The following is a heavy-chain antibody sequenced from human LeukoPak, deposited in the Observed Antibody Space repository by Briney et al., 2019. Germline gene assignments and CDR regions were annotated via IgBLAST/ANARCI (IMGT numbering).Heavy chain of an antibody. Sequence: SETLSLTCAVYGGSFSGYYWSWIRQPPGKGLEWSGEINHSGSTNYNPSLKSRVTISVDTSKNQFSLKLSSVTAADTAVYYCARGNLRSGSYYNVWGQGTLVTVSS. CDR2: INHSGST. CDR1: GGSFSGYY. V-gene: IGHV4-34*01. D-gene: IGHD3-10*02. J-gene: IGHJ4*02. CDR3: ARGNLRSGSYYNV.